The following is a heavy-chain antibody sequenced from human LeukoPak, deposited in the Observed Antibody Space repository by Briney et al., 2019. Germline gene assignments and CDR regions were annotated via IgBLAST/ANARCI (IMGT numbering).Heavy chain of an antibody. CDR3: ARGSATGLAY. CDR2: IDRSGST. CDR1: GGSFSGYS. V-gene: IGHV4-34*01. Sequence: PSETLSLTCAVYGGSFSGYSWTWIRQPPGKGLEWIGEIDRSGSTNYNPALKSRLTISVDTSKNQFSLKLRSVTAADTAAYYCARGSATGLAYWGQGTLVTVSS. D-gene: IGHD1-1*01. J-gene: IGHJ4*02.